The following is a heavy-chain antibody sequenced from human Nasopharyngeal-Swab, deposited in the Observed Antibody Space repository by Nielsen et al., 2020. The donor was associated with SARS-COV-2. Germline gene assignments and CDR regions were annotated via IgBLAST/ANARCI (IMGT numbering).Heavy chain of an antibody. CDR2: VRSKGNNYAT. CDR1: GFTFSDSA. D-gene: IGHD2-15*01. Sequence: GGSLKISCAASGFTFSDSAIHWVRQASGKGLEWVGRVRSKGNNYATAYSASVKGRFIIFRDDPTNTAYLQTNSLKTEDTAMYYCTRCGGGCYSGRDYWGQGTLVTVSS. V-gene: IGHV3-73*01. CDR3: TRCGGGCYSGRDY. J-gene: IGHJ4*02.